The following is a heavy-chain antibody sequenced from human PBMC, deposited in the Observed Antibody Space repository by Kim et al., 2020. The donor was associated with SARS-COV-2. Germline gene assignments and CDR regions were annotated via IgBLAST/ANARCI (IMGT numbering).Heavy chain of an antibody. CDR1: GGTFSSYA. CDR2: IIPIFGTA. Sequence: SVKVSCKASGGTFSSYAISWVRQAPGQGLEWMGGIIPIFGTANYAQKFQGRVTITADESTSTAYMELSSLRSEDTAVYYCARVVFVATTTGPIDYWGQGTLVTVSS. J-gene: IGHJ4*02. CDR3: ARVVFVATTTGPIDY. V-gene: IGHV1-69*13. D-gene: IGHD5-12*01.